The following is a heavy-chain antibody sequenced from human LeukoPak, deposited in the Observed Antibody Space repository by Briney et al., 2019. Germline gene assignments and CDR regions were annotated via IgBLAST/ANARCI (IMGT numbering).Heavy chain of an antibody. D-gene: IGHD6-13*01. Sequence: SETLSLTCAVYGGSFSGYYWSWIRQPPGKGLEWIGRIYTSGSTNYNPSLKSRVTISVDTSKNQFSLKLSSVTAADTAVYYCAREATGYSSSWYLEPGTNYYYYYMDVWGKGTTVTISS. CDR2: IYTSGST. J-gene: IGHJ6*03. CDR1: GGSFSGYY. CDR3: AREATGYSSSWYLEPGTNYYYYYMDV. V-gene: IGHV4-4*08.